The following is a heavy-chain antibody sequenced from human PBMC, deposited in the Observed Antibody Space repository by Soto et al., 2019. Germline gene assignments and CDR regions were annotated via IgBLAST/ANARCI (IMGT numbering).Heavy chain of an antibody. CDR3: AKDIREYGSGWTYFDN. CDR2: ISWNSGRI. V-gene: IGHV3-9*01. D-gene: IGHD6-19*01. J-gene: IGHJ4*02. Sequence: EVQLVESGGGLVQPGRSLRLACAASGFTFDDYVMHWVRQGPGKGLEWVSGISWNSGRIDYADSVKGRFTISRDNAKKSLSLHMNSLRGEDTDLYYCAKDIREYGSGWTYFDNWGQGTLVTVSS. CDR1: GFTFDDYV.